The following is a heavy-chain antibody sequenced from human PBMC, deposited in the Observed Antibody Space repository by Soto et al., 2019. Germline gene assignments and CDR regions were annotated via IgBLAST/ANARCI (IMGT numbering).Heavy chain of an antibody. D-gene: IGHD2-15*01. CDR3: ARAQAAYYFDY. CDR1: GGSISGYS. V-gene: IGHV4-59*13. J-gene: IGHJ4*02. CDR2: IYYSGST. Sequence: KTSETLSLTCTVSGGSISGYSWGWIRQSPGKGLEWIGYIYYSGSTNYNPSLKSRVTISVDTSKNRFSLKLSSVTVADSAMYYCARAQAAYYFDYWGQGTVVTVSS.